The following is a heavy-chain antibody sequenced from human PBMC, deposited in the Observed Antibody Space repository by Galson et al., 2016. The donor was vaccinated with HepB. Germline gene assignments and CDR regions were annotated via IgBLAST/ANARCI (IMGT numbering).Heavy chain of an antibody. Sequence: SLRLSCAASGFTFSNYNINWVRQAPGKGLEWVSSISSSSTDIYYADSVKGRFTISRDNAKNSLYLQMNNLGAEDTAVYYCARVAYCSGGTCHSTPYYFDSWGQGTLVTVSS. CDR3: ARVAYCSGGTCHSTPYYFDS. CDR2: ISSSSTDI. J-gene: IGHJ4*02. D-gene: IGHD2-15*01. CDR1: GFTFSNYN. V-gene: IGHV3-21*01.